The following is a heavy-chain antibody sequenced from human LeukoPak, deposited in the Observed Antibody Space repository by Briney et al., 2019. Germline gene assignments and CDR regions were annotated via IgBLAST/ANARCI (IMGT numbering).Heavy chain of an antibody. J-gene: IGHJ5*02. V-gene: IGHV1-18*01. CDR3: ARDVGITVADSFDP. D-gene: IGHD6-13*01. CDR1: RTTFSSSA. CDR2: LHIYRGNT. Sequence: GSPVKPSCKASRTTFSSSAISWVRQAPGQRLEWWRGLHIYRGNTNYAQKFQGRVTMTTDTSTSTVYMEVRGLRSDGTAMYYWARDVGITVADSFDPWGQGTLVTVSS.